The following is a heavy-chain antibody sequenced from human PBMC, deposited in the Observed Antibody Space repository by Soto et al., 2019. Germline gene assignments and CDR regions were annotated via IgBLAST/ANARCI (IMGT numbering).Heavy chain of an antibody. D-gene: IGHD3-22*01. CDR2: ISAYNGNT. CDR1: GYTFTGYY. J-gene: IGHJ4*02. V-gene: IGHV1-18*04. CDR3: ATHYYDSSGYPYYFDY. Sequence: GASVKVSCKASGYTFTGYYMHWVRQAPGQGLEWMGWISAYNGNTNYAQKLQGRVTMTTDTSTSTAYMELRSLRSDDTAVYYCATHYYDSSGYPYYFDYWGQGTLVTVSS.